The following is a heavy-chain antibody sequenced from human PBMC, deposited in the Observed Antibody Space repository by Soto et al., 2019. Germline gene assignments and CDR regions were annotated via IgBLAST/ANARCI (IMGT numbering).Heavy chain of an antibody. V-gene: IGHV1-18*01. CDR3: ARLSKAFYDFWSGYSLGWFDP. D-gene: IGHD3-3*01. Sequence: QVQLVQSGAEVKKPGASVKVSCKASGYTFTSYGISWVRQAPGQGLEWMGWISAYNGNTNYAQKLQGRVTMTTDTSTGTAYMELRSLRSDDTAVYYCARLSKAFYDFWSGYSLGWFDPWGQGTLVTVSS. J-gene: IGHJ5*02. CDR2: ISAYNGNT. CDR1: GYTFTSYG.